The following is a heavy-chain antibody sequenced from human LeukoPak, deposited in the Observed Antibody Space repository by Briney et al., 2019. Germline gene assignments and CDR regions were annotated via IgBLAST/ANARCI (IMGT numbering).Heavy chain of an antibody. J-gene: IGHJ4*02. V-gene: IGHV1-18*04. CDR3: ARDLCTNATCPLFDY. CDR2: ISAYDSNT. D-gene: IGHD2-8*01. CDR1: GYTFTSYG. Sequence: ASVKVSCKASGYTFTSYGISWLRQAPGQGLEWVGWISAYDSNTDYAQKFQGRVSMTTDTSTSTAYMELRSLRSDDTAVYYCARDLCTNATCPLFDYWGQGTLVTASS.